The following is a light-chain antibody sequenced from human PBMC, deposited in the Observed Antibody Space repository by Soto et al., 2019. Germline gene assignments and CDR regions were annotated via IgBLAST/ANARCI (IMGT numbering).Light chain of an antibody. V-gene: IGLV2-23*02. CDR1: SSDVGSYDL. CDR3: CSYASGNTLL. CDR2: EVT. J-gene: IGLJ2*01. Sequence: QSVLTQPASVSGSPGQSITISCTGTSSDVGSYDLVSWYQHHPGTAPKLILYEVTKRPSGVSNRFSGSKSGNTASLTISGLQADDDYHYYCCSYASGNTLLFGGGTKLTVL.